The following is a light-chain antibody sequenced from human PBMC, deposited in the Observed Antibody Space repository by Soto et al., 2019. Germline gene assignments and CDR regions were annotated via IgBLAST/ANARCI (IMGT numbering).Light chain of an antibody. J-gene: IGKJ4*01. CDR2: DAS. CDR3: QRTYNAPPLA. CDR1: QDISNY. Sequence: DIQMTQSPSSLSASIGDRVTITCQASQDISNYLNWYQQKPGRAPKLLIYDASNLDTGVPSRFSGSGSGTDFTFTISSLQPEDIATDYGQRTYNAPPLAFGGGTKVEIK. V-gene: IGKV1-33*01.